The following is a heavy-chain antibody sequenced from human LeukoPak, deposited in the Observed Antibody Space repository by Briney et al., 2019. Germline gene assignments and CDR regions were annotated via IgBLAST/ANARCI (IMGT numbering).Heavy chain of an antibody. CDR3: ASHRPYSSGWYSYY. CDR2: ISGSGGST. V-gene: IGHV3-23*01. CDR1: GFTFSSYA. Sequence: GGSLRLSCAASGFTFSSYAMSWVRQAPGKGLEWVSAISGSGGSTYYADSVKGQFTISRDNSKNTLYLQMNSLRAEDTAVYYCASHRPYSSGWYSYYWGQGTLVTVSS. D-gene: IGHD6-19*01. J-gene: IGHJ4*02.